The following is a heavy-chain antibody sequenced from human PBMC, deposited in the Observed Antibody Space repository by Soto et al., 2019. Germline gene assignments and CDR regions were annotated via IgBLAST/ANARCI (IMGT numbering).Heavy chain of an antibody. CDR3: ARDVGWVSDGAFKFDP. CDR1: GFTFSSYS. D-gene: IGHD2-2*03. J-gene: IGHJ5*02. CDR2: ISSSSSTI. V-gene: IGHV3-48*01. Sequence: GESLKISCAASGFTFSSYSMNWVRQAPGKGLEWVSYISSSSSTIYYADSVKGRFTISRDNAKNSLYLQMNSLRAEDTAVYYCARDVGWVSDGAFKFDPWGQGTLVTVSS.